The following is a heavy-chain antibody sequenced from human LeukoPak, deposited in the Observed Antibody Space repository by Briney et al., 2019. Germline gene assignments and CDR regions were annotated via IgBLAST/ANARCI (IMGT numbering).Heavy chain of an antibody. J-gene: IGHJ4*02. CDR2: ISAYNGNT. CDR1: GYTFTSYG. CDR3: ARATGWDSRRIAPDY. D-gene: IGHD6-13*01. Sequence: ASVKVSCKASGYTFTSYGISWVRQAPGEGLEWMGWISAYNGNTNYAQKLQGRVTMTTDTSTSTAYMELRSLRSDDTAVYYCARATGWDSRRIAPDYWGQGTLVTVSS. V-gene: IGHV1-18*01.